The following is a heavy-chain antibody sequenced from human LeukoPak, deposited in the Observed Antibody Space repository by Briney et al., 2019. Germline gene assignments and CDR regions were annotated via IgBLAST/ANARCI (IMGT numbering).Heavy chain of an antibody. Sequence: PGGSLRLSCAASGFPFNAYWMTWVRQAPGKGLEWVSVIYSGGSTYYADSVKGRFTISRDNSKNTLYLQMNSLRAEDTAVYYCARGNIVGASNFDYWGQGTLVTVSS. V-gene: IGHV3-53*01. CDR2: IYSGGST. CDR1: GFPFNAYW. CDR3: ARGNIVGASNFDY. J-gene: IGHJ4*02. D-gene: IGHD1-26*01.